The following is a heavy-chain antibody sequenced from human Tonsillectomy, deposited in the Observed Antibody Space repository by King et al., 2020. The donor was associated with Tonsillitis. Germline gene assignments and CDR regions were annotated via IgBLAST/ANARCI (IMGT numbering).Heavy chain of an antibody. D-gene: IGHD6-6*01. V-gene: IGHV3-9*01. CDR3: AKDISSIAPYYYAMDV. J-gene: IGHJ6*02. CDR1: GFTFDDYA. Sequence: QLVQSGGGLVQPGRSLRLSCAASGFTFDDYAMHWVRQAPGKGLEWVSGISWNSGSIGYADSVKGRFTISRDNAKNSLYLQMNSLRAEDTALYYCAKDISSIAPYYYAMDVWGQGTTVTVSS. CDR2: ISWNSGSI.